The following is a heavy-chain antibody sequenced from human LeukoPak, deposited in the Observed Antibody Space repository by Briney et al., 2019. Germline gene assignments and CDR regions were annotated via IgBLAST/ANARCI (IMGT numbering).Heavy chain of an antibody. D-gene: IGHD3-22*01. V-gene: IGHV1-69*13. CDR2: IIPIFGTA. CDR3: AREYYYDSSGYPLIDAFDI. CDR1: GGTFSSYA. J-gene: IGHJ3*02. Sequence: EASVKVSCKASGGTFSSYAISGVRQAPGQGLEWMGGIIPIFGTANYAQKFQGRVTITADESTSTAYMELSSLRSEDTAVYYCAREYYYDSSGYPLIDAFDIWGQGTMVTVSS.